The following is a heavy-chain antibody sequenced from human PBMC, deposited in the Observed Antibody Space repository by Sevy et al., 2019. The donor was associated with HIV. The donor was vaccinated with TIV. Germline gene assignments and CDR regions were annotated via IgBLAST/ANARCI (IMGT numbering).Heavy chain of an antibody. J-gene: IGHJ3*02. Sequence: SETLSLTCTLSGGSFSDYYWTWIRQSPGKGLEWIGYIYRDGIVDYNPSLTSRVSILKDRSRSQLSLRLSSLTAADTAVYYCARRALGGPDIWGPGTMVTVSS. CDR3: ARRALGGPDI. V-gene: IGHV4-59*01. CDR2: IYRDGIV. D-gene: IGHD6-25*01. CDR1: GGSFSDYY.